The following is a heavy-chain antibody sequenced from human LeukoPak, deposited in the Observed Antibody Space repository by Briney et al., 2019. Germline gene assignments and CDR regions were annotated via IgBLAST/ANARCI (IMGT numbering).Heavy chain of an antibody. CDR3: ARDGPSSWYGQMGFDY. J-gene: IGHJ4*02. CDR1: GFTFSSYE. CDR2: ISSSGSTI. Sequence: PGGSLRLSCAASGFTFSSYEMNWVRQAPGKGLEWVSYISSSGSTIYYADSVKGRFTISRDNAKNSLYLQMNSLRAEDTAVYYSARDGPSSWYGQMGFDYWGQGTLVTVSS. V-gene: IGHV3-48*03. D-gene: IGHD6-13*01.